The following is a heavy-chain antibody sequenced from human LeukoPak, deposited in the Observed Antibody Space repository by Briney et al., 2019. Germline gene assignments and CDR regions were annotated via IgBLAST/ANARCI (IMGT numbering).Heavy chain of an antibody. CDR2: IIPIFGTA. Sequence: ASVKVSCKASGYTFTSYYMHWVRQAPGQGLEWMGGIIPIFGTANYAQKFQGRVTITADESTSTAYMELSSLRSEDTAVYYCARVPGYSYGYVVYWGQGTLVTVSS. J-gene: IGHJ4*02. CDR3: ARVPGYSYGYVVY. V-gene: IGHV1-69*13. D-gene: IGHD5-18*01. CDR1: GYTFTSYY.